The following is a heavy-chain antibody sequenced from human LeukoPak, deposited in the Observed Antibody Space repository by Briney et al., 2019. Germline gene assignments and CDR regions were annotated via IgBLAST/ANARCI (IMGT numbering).Heavy chain of an antibody. V-gene: IGHV3-30-3*01. D-gene: IGHD2-21*02. CDR2: ISYDGSNK. Sequence: GGSLRLSCAASGFTFSSYAMHWVRQAPGKGLEWVAVISYDGSNKYYADSVKGRFTISRDNSKNTLYLQMNSLRAEDTAVYYCARERLAYCGGDCDYYYYGMDVWGQGTTVTVSS. J-gene: IGHJ6*02. CDR3: ARERLAYCGGDCDYYYYGMDV. CDR1: GFTFSSYA.